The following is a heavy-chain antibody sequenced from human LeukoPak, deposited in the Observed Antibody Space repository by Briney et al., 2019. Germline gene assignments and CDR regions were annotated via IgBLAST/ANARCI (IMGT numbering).Heavy chain of an antibody. D-gene: IGHD3/OR15-3a*01. CDR1: GYTFTGYY. CDR2: INPNSGGT. Sequence: ASVKVSCKASGYTFTGYYMHWVRQAPGQGLEWMGWINPNSGGTNYAQKFQGRVTMTRDTSISTAYMELSRLRSDDTAVYYCARRTGYNYYYMEVWGQGTTVTVSS. J-gene: IGHJ6*03. V-gene: IGHV1-2*02. CDR3: ARRTGYNYYYMEV.